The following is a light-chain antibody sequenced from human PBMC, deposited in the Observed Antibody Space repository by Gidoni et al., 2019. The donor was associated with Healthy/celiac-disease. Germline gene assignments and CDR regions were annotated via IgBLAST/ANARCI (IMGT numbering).Light chain of an antibody. Sequence: DIVMTQSPDSLAVSLGERATINCKSSQNLLYSANNKNYLAWYQQKPGQPPKLLIYWASPRESGVPDRFSGSGSETDFTLTISSLQAEDVAVYYCQQYYSTPWTFGQGTRVEIK. CDR3: QQYYSTPWT. J-gene: IGKJ1*01. CDR2: WAS. V-gene: IGKV4-1*01. CDR1: QNLLYSANNKNY.